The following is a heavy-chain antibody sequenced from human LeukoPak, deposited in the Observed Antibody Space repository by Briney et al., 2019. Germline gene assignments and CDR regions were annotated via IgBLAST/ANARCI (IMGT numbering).Heavy chain of an antibody. D-gene: IGHD4-17*01. CDR2: TYYRSKWYN. V-gene: IGHV6-1*01. CDR3: AGGVTTPFDY. J-gene: IGHJ4*02. Sequence: SQTLSLTGVISGDSVSSNSASWNWVRQSPSRGPEWLGRTYYRSKWYNDYAVSVKGRITINPDTSKNQFSLQLNSVTPEDTAVYYCAGGVTTPFDYWGQGTLVTVSS. CDR1: GDSVSSNSAS.